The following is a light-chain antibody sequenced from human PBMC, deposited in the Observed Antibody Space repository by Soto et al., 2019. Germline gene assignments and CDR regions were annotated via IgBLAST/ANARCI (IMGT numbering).Light chain of an antibody. CDR3: LQYHNFWA. V-gene: IGKV3-20*01. J-gene: IGKJ1*01. CDR1: QSVTGSY. Sequence: EIVLTQSPGTLSFSPGERATLTCRASQSVTGSYLAWFQQKPGQPPRLLIYGASSRAAGIPDRFSGSGSGTDFTLTISSLQPEDFTVYSCLQYHNFWAFGQGTKVEI. CDR2: GAS.